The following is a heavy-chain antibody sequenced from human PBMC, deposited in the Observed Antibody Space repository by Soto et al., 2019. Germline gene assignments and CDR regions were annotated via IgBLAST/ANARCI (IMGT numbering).Heavy chain of an antibody. D-gene: IGHD1-1*01. CDR1: GGTFSSYA. Sequence: QVQLVQSGAEVKKPGSSVKVSCKASGGTFSSYAISWVRQAPGQGLEWMGGIIPIFGTANYAQKFQGRVTIAADKATSTPSMDWRGLRSEDRAVKSGARDIRGTFHRRNGFDPWGQGTLVTVSS. CDR2: IIPIFGTA. V-gene: IGHV1-69*06. CDR3: ARDIRGTFHRRNGFDP. J-gene: IGHJ5*02.